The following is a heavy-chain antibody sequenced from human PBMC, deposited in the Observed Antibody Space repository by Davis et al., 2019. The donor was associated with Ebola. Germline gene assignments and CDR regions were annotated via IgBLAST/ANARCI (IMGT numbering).Heavy chain of an antibody. Sequence: GESLKISCTASGFTFSSYGMSWVRQAPGTGLGWVAVIWYDGSNKYYADSVKGRFTISRDNSKNTLYLQMNSLRAEDTAVYYCAKRGTRGGVVVSGMDVWGQGTTVTVSS. CDR2: IWYDGSNK. J-gene: IGHJ6*02. CDR3: AKRGTRGGVVVSGMDV. D-gene: IGHD3-22*01. V-gene: IGHV3-33*06. CDR1: GFTFSSYG.